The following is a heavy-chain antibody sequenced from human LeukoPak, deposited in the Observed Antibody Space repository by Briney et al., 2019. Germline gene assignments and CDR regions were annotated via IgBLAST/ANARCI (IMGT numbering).Heavy chain of an antibody. V-gene: IGHV3-74*01. J-gene: IGHJ5*02. D-gene: IGHD6-13*01. CDR3: AKDKDSSSWYMEWFDP. CDR1: GFIFSNYW. Sequence: GGSLRLSCAASGFIFSNYWMHWVRQAPGKGLVWISRINSDGSNTAYADSVKGRFTISRDNAKNTLYLQMNSLRAEDTAVYFCAKDKDSSSWYMEWFDPWGQGTLVTVSS. CDR2: INSDGSNT.